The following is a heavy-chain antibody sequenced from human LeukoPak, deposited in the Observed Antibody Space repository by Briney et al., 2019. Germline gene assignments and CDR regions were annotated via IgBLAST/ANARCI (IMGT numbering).Heavy chain of an antibody. V-gene: IGHV4-34*01. CDR1: GGSFSGYY. CDR3: ARDPGYSSSWYYSPLGAY. Sequence: SETLSLTCAVYGGSFSGYYWSWIRQPPGKGLEWIGEINHSGSTNYNPSLKSRVTISVDTSKNQFSLKLSSVTAADTAVYYCARDPGYSSSWYYSPLGAYWGQGTLVTVSS. D-gene: IGHD6-13*01. CDR2: INHSGST. J-gene: IGHJ4*02.